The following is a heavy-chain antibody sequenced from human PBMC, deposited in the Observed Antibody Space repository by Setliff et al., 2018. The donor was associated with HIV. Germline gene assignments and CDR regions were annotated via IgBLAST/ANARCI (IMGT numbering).Heavy chain of an antibody. CDR2: ISASNGNT. CDR3: ARDGSLYSSGRYFDY. J-gene: IGHJ4*02. V-gene: IGHV1-18*01. Sequence: ASVKVSCKASGYTFTSYGISWVRQAPGQGLEWMGWISASNGNTNYAQKIQGRVTMTTDTSTSAAYMELRSLRSDDTAVYYCARDGSLYSSGRYFDYWGQGTLVTVSS. CDR1: GYTFTSYG. D-gene: IGHD6-19*01.